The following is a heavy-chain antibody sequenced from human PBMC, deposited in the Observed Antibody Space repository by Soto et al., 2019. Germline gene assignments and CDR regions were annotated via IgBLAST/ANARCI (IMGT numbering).Heavy chain of an antibody. CDR2: ISGSGGST. CDR1: GFTFSSYA. J-gene: IGHJ6*02. Sequence: GGSLRLSCAASGFTFSSYAMSWVRQAPGKGLEWVSAISGSGGSTYYADSVKGRFTISRDNSKNTLYLQMNSLRAEDTAVYYCAKELYDFWSGYDSWYYGMDVWGQGTTVTVSS. V-gene: IGHV3-23*01. D-gene: IGHD3-3*01. CDR3: AKELYDFWSGYDSWYYGMDV.